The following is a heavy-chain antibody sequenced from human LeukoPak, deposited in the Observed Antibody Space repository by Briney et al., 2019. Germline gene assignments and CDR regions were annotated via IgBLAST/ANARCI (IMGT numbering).Heavy chain of an antibody. CDR1: GFSFSGYG. CDR2: IRYDESNI. CDR3: AYFHVTSGSFDSD. Sequence: GGSLRLSCAASGFSFSGYGMHWVRQAPGKGLEWVAFIRYDESNIYYIDSVKGRFTISRDNSKNTLHLQMNSLRAEDTAVYHCAYFHVTSGSFDSDWGQGTLVIVSS. J-gene: IGHJ4*02. D-gene: IGHD3-9*01. V-gene: IGHV3-30*02.